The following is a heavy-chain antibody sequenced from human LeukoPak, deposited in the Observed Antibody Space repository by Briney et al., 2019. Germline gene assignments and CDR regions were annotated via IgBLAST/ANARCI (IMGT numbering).Heavy chain of an antibody. CDR3: ARDLWNFYDDSGYYRDFDS. CDR1: TSR. D-gene: IGHD3-22*01. CDR2: IGSYGGDT. J-gene: IGHJ5*01. V-gene: IGHV1-18*01. Sequence: GASVKVSCKATSRIRWERQAPGQGPEWMGWIGSYGGDTYYAQKFQGRVTVTTDTSTSTVYMELRSLRSDDTAVYYCARDLWNFYDDSGYYRDFDSWGQGTLVTVSS.